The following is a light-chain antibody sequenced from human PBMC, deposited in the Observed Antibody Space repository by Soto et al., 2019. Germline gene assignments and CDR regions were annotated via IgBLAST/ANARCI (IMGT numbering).Light chain of an antibody. CDR3: QQYNSYPAT. CDR2: KAS. Sequence: DIQMTQSPSTLYASVGDKVTITCRASQSIGSWLAWYQQKPGKAPKLLIYKASSLESGVPSRFSGSGSGTEFTLTISSLQPDDFATYYCQQYNSYPATFGQGTKVEIK. V-gene: IGKV1-5*03. J-gene: IGKJ1*01. CDR1: QSIGSW.